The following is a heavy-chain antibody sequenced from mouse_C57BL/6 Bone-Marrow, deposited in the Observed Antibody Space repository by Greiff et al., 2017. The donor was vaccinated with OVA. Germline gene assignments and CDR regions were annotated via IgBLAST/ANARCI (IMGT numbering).Heavy chain of an antibody. CDR1: GFSLTSYG. CDR2: IWSGGST. CDR3: ASSSYDWYFDD. V-gene: IGHV2-2*01. D-gene: IGHD1-1*01. Sequence: VKLMESGPGLVQPSQCLSITCTVSGFSLTSYGVHWVRQSPGKGLEWLGVIWSGGSTDYNAAFIYRLCISKDKYKSKVFMKMNRRQADYTAIYNCASSSYDWYFDDWGTGTTVTVSS. J-gene: IGHJ1*03.